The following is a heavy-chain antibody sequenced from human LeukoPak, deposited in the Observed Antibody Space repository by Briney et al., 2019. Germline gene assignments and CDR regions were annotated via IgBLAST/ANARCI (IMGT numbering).Heavy chain of an antibody. CDR2: INPNSGGT. Sequence: ASVKVSCKASGYTFTGYYMHWVRQAPGQGLEWMGWINPNSGGTNYAQQFQGRLTMTRDTSISTAYMELSRLRADDTAVYYCAKDNGHGNGWYCFDYWGQGTLVTVSS. CDR1: GYTFTGYY. CDR3: AKDNGHGNGWYCFDY. J-gene: IGHJ4*02. V-gene: IGHV1-2*02. D-gene: IGHD6-19*01.